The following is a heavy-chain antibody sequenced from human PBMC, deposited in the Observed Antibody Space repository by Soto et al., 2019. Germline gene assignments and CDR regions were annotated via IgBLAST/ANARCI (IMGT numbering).Heavy chain of an antibody. CDR3: AHRASVTFCYCYES. D-gene: IGHD3-16*01. CDR2: LYWNDDR. V-gene: IGHV2-5*01. J-gene: IGHJ4*02. CDR1: GFSLISIVVA. Sequence: SGPTLVNPPQTLTLTCTFSGFSLISIVVAVGCIRQPPGKALEWLALLYWNDDRRYGPSLKSRLTITKDTSKNQVVLKMTSMENADASTDYCAHRASVTFCYCYESWGEGTMVNVSS.